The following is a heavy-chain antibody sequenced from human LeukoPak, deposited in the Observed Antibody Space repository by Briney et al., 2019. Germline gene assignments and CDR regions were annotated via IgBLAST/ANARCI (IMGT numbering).Heavy chain of an antibody. CDR3: AKGGGYYLRDFDY. Sequence: PGGSLGLSCAASGFTFSSYAMHWVRQAPGKGLEWVAVISYDGSNKYYADSVKGRFTISRDNSKNTLYLQMNSLRAEDTAVYYCAKGGGYYLRDFDYWGQGTLVSVCS. V-gene: IGHV3-30-3*01. J-gene: IGHJ4*02. CDR2: ISYDGSNK. D-gene: IGHD3-3*01. CDR1: GFTFSSYA.